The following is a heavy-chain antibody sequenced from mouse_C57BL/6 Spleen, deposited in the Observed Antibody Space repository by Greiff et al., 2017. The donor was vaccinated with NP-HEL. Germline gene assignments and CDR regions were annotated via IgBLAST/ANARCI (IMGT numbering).Heavy chain of an antibody. V-gene: IGHV1-82*01. CDR2: IYPGDGDT. D-gene: IGHD2-3*01. CDR1: GYAFSSSW. Sequence: QVQLQQSGPELVKPGASVKISCKASGYAFSSSWMNWVKQRPGKGLEWIGRIYPGDGDTNYNGKFKGKATLTADKSSSTAYMQLSSLTSEDSAVYFCARFDGLYYFDYWGQGTTLTVSS. CDR3: ARFDGLYYFDY. J-gene: IGHJ2*01.